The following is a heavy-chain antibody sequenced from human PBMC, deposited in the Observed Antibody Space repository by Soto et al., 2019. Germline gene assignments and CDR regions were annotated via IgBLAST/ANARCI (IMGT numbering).Heavy chain of an antibody. V-gene: IGHV3-23*01. CDR2: ISRSGSSK. CDR1: GFTFSNYS. CDR3: AHFDWFIDY. D-gene: IGHD3-9*01. Sequence: GGALRLSCAASGFTFSNYSMHWVRQAPGKGLEWVAAISRSGSSKYYADSVKGRFTISRDNSKNTLYLQMNSLRAEDTAVYYCAHFDWFIDYWGQGTLVTVSS. J-gene: IGHJ4*02.